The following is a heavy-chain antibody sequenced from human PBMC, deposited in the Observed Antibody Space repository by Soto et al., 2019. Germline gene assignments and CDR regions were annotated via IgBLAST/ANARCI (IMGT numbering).Heavy chain of an antibody. CDR1: GFTVSSNY. V-gene: IGHV3-53*01. CDR3: ARDLNSGYIDS. D-gene: IGHD3-22*01. Sequence: PGGSLRLSCAASGFTVSSNYMSWVRQAPGKGLEWVSVIYSGGSTYYADSVKGRFTISRDNSQNTLYLQMNSLRVEDTAIYFCARDLNSGYIDSWGHGTLVTVSS. CDR2: IYSGGST. J-gene: IGHJ5*01.